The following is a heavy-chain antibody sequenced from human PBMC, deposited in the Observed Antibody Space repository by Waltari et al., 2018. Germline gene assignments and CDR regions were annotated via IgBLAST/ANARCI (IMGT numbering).Heavy chain of an antibody. Sequence: QVQLQESGPGLVKPSETLSLTCAVSGYFISSGYYWGWIRQPPGKGLEWIGSIYQSGSTYYNPSHKIRVTISVDTSKIQFSLKRSSVTAAGTAVYYCAGHLSRSGDCYWFDPWGQGTLVTVSS. D-gene: IGHD2-21*01. CDR3: AGHLSRSGDCYWFDP. CDR2: IYQSGST. J-gene: IGHJ5*02. CDR1: GYFISSGYY. V-gene: IGHV4-38-2*01.